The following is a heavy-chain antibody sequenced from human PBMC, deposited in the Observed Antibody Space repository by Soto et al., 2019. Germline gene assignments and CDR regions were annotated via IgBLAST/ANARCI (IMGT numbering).Heavy chain of an antibody. D-gene: IGHD1-1*01. CDR1: GDSVSSNSAA. J-gene: IGHJ4*02. V-gene: IGHV6-1*01. Sequence: PSQTLSLTCAISGDSVSSNSAAWNWIRQSPSRGLEWLGRTYYRSKWYNDYAVSVKSRITINPDTSKNQFSLHLNSVTPEDTAVYYCAKTGSISGGEEAYLALAYWGQGTLVTVSS. CDR3: AKTGSISGGEEAYLALAY. CDR2: TYYRSKWYN.